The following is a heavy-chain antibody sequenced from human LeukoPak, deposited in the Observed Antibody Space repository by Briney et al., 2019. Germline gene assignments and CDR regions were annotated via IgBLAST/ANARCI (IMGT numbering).Heavy chain of an antibody. J-gene: IGHJ6*02. CDR1: GYTFTSYY. CDR3: ARDCSSTSCYYYYYYGMDV. CDR2: INPSGGST. Sequence: ASVKVSCKASGYTFTSYYMHWVRQAPGQGLEWMGIINPSGGSTSYAQKFQGRVTMTRDTSTSTVYMELSSLRSEDTAVYYCARDCSSTSCYYYYYYGMDVWGQGTTVTVSS. D-gene: IGHD2-2*01. V-gene: IGHV1-46*01.